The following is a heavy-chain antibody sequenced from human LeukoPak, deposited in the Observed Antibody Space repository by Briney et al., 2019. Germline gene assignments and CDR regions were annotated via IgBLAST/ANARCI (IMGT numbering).Heavy chain of an antibody. Sequence: GGSLRLSCAASGFTFSSYAMSWVRQAPGKGLEWVSAISGSGGSTYYADSVKGRFTISRDNSENTLYLQMNSLRAEDTAVYYCAKDRGGDYGWYLDLWGRGTLVTVSS. V-gene: IGHV3-23*01. CDR3: AKDRGGDYGWYLDL. CDR2: ISGSGGST. D-gene: IGHD4-17*01. CDR1: GFTFSSYA. J-gene: IGHJ2*01.